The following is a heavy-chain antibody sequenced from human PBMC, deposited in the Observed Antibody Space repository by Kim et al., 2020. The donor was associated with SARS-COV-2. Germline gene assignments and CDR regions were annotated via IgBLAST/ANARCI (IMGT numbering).Heavy chain of an antibody. D-gene: IGHD2-15*01. V-gene: IGHV4-59*01. Sequence: KSRVTISVDTSKNQFSLKLSSVTAADTAVYYCARAAVVVAAREIYYGMDVWGQGTTVTVSS. J-gene: IGHJ6*02. CDR3: ARAAVVVAAREIYYGMDV.